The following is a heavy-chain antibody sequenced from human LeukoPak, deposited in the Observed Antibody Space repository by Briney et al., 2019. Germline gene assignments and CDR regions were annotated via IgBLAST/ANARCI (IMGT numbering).Heavy chain of an antibody. CDR3: ARYDCSRTSCTAPDYYYYYMDV. V-gene: IGHV3-21*01. CDR1: GFTFSSYS. J-gene: IGHJ6*03. CDR2: ISSSSTYI. D-gene: IGHD2-2*01. Sequence: GGSLRLSCAASGFTFSSYSMNWVRQAPGKGLEWVSSISSSSTYIYYADSVKGRFTISRDNAKNPLYVQMNSLRAEDTAVYYCARYDCSRTSCTAPDYYYYYMDVWGKGTTVTVSS.